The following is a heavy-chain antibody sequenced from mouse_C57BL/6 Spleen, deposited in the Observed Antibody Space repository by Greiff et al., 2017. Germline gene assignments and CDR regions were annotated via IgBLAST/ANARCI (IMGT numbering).Heavy chain of an antibody. CDR1: GYAFTNYL. J-gene: IGHJ3*01. CDR2: INPGSGGT. CDR3: ARADWNDYDYAWLAY. Sequence: QVQLQQSGAELVRPGTSVKVSCKASGYAFTNYLIEWVKQRPGQGLEWIGVINPGSGGTNYNEKFKGKATLTADKSSSPAYMQLSSLTSEDSAVYFWARADWNDYDYAWLAYWGQGTLVTVSA. D-gene: IGHD2-4*01. V-gene: IGHV1-54*01.